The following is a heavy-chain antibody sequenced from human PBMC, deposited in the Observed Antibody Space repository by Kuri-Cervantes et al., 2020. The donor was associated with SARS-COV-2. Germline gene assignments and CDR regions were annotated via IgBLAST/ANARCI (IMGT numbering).Heavy chain of an antibody. J-gene: IGHJ4*02. Sequence: SETLSPTCTVSGYSITTSPYYWAWVRQPPGKVLEWIGSFYYGGRTYYNPSLMSRVTISVDTSKNQFSLKLSSVTAADTAVYYCAGDHIAVAGTVDYWGQGTLVTVSS. CDR2: FYYGGRT. CDR3: AGDHIAVAGTVDY. D-gene: IGHD6-19*01. V-gene: IGHV4-39*01. CDR1: GYSITTSPYY.